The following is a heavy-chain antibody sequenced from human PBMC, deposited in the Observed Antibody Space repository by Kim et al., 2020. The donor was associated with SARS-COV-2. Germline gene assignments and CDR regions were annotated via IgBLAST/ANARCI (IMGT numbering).Heavy chain of an antibody. Sequence: NEEQKLEGRVTITRDTSISTAYMELSRLRSDGTAVYYCARGRSPTRHFDYWGQGTLVTVSS. CDR3: ARGRSPTRHFDY. J-gene: IGHJ4*02. V-gene: IGHV1-2*02. D-gene: IGHD2-2*01.